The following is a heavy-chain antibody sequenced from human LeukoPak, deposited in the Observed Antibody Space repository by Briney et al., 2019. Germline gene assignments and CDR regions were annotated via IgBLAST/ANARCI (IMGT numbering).Heavy chain of an antibody. Sequence: SETLSLTCTVSGGSISSYYWSWIRQPAGKGLEWIGRIYTSGSTNYNPSLKSRVTMSVDTSKNQFSLKLSSVTAADTAVYYCAREVEDSSGWYHPFDYWGQGTLVTVSS. V-gene: IGHV4-4*07. J-gene: IGHJ4*02. D-gene: IGHD6-19*01. CDR3: AREVEDSSGWYHPFDY. CDR1: GGSISSYY. CDR2: IYTSGST.